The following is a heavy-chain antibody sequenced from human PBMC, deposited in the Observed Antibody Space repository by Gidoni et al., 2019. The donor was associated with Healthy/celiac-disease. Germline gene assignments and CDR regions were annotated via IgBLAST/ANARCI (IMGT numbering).Heavy chain of an antibody. CDR1: GGSFRGYY. CDR2: INHSGSP. V-gene: IGHV4-34*01. CDR3: ASAGGWSGNYYYYMDV. D-gene: IGHD3-3*01. J-gene: IGHJ6*03. Sequence: QVQLQQWGAGLLKPSETLSLTCAVYGGSFRGYYWSWIRQPPGKGLAWIGEINHSGSPNYNPSLKRRVTTSVDTSKNQFPLKLSSVTVAETAVYYWASAGGWSGNYYYYMDVWGKGTTFTVSS.